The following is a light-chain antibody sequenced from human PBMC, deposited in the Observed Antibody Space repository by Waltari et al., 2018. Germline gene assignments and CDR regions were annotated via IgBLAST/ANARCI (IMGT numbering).Light chain of an antibody. V-gene: IGKV3-11*01. J-gene: IGKJ4*01. CDR2: NAA. CDR3: QQRSNWPPLT. CDR1: QSMRDF. Sequence: EIVLTQSPATLSFSPGDSATLSCRASQSMRDFLACYKHKPGQAPRLLIYNAAVRATDTPARFSGSGSGTDFTLTISSLEPEDFAVYYCQQRSNWPPLTFGGGTKVEIK.